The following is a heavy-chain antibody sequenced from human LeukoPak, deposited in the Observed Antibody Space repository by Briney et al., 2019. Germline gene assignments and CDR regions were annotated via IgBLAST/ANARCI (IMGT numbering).Heavy chain of an antibody. J-gene: IGHJ4*02. D-gene: IGHD1-26*01. V-gene: IGHV4-28*06. CDR1: GYSISSSNW. CDR3: ASSGDSSGKDY. CDR2: IYYSGST. Sequence: PSDTLSLTCAVSGYSISSSNWWGWIRQPPGEGLEWIGYIYYSGSTNYNPSLKSRVTMSVDTSKNQFSLKLSSVTALDTAVYYCASSGDSSGKDYWGQGTLVTVPS.